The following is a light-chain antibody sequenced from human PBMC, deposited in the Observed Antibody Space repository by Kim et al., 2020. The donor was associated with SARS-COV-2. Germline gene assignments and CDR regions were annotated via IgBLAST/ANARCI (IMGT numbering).Light chain of an antibody. Sequence: ASVEDRVTTTCRASQGIRNDLGWYQQKPGKAPELLIYAASNLQSGVPSRFSGSGSGTDFTLTISSLQPEDFATYYCLQDYSYPWTFGQGTKVDIK. CDR3: LQDYSYPWT. V-gene: IGKV1-6*01. CDR1: QGIRND. CDR2: AAS. J-gene: IGKJ1*01.